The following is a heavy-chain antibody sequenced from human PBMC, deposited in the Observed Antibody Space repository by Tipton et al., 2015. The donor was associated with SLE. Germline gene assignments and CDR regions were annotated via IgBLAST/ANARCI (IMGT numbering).Heavy chain of an antibody. V-gene: IGHV3-74*03. CDR1: GFTFSTYW. J-gene: IGHJ3*01. Sequence: SLRLSCAVSGFTFSTYWMHWVRQAPGKGLVWVSHINNDGSRTTYADSVKGRFSISRDNAKNSLYLQMNSLRPEDTALYYCAKVGKLSPLWPFDVWGQGTMVTVSS. D-gene: IGHD3-16*02. CDR3: AKVGKLSPLWPFDV. CDR2: INNDGSRT.